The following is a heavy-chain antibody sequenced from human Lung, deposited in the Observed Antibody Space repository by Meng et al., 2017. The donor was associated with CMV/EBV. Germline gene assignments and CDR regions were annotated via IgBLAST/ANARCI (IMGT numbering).Heavy chain of an antibody. CDR3: ARISMIRGIIITGWFDP. J-gene: IGHJ5*02. CDR2: VNSYTGDT. CDR1: GYSFNSYI. Sequence: ASVXVSXKAYGYSFNSYIISWVRQAPGQGLEWMGWVNSYTGDTDYAQQFQERITMTTDTSTTTVYMELRSLRTDDTAAYYCARISMIRGIIITGWFDPGGEGTLVTVSS. V-gene: IGHV1-18*04. D-gene: IGHD3-10*01.